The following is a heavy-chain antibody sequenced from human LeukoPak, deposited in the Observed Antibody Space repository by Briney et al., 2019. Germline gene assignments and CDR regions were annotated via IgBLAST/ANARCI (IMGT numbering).Heavy chain of an antibody. J-gene: IGHJ4*02. CDR2: VDPEDGET. Sequence: ASVKISCKVSGYTFTDYYMHWVQQAPGKGLEWMGLVDPEDGETIYAEKFQGRVTITADTSTDTAYMELSSLRSEDTAVYYCSTDLAVAGAFDYWGQGTLVTVSS. CDR3: STDLAVAGAFDY. CDR1: GYTFTDYY. D-gene: IGHD6-19*01. V-gene: IGHV1-69-2*01.